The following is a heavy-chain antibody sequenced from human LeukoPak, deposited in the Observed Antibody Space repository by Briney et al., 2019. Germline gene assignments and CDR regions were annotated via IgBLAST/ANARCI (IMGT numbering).Heavy chain of an antibody. CDR2: INPSGGST. Sequence: GASVTVSCKASGYTFTSYYMHWVRQAPGQGLEWMGIINPSGGSTSYAQKFQGRVTMTRDTSTSTVYMELSSLRSEDTAVYYCARTVGPYYYMDVWGKGTTVTLSS. CDR1: GYTFTSYY. J-gene: IGHJ6*03. V-gene: IGHV1-46*01. D-gene: IGHD1-26*01. CDR3: ARTVGPYYYMDV.